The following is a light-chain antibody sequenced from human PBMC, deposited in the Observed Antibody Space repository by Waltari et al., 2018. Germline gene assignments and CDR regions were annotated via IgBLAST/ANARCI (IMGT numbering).Light chain of an antibody. CDR1: QSISSY. V-gene: IGKV1-39*01. CDR3: QQSYSTPLT. CDR2: AAS. Sequence: DIQMTQSPSSLSASVGDRVTITCRARQSISSYLNWYEQKPEKAPNLLIYAASSLQSGGPSRLSGSGSGTDVTLTISSLQPEDFATDYCQQSYSTPLTFGGGTEVESK. J-gene: IGKJ4*01.